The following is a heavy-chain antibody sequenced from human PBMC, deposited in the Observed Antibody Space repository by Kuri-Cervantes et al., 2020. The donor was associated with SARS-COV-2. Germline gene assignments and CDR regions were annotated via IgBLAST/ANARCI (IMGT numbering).Heavy chain of an antibody. D-gene: IGHD1-14*01. Sequence: LRLSCTVSGGSISSGGYYWSWLRQHPGKGLEWIGYFYYSGSTYYNLSLKSLVPIEVDTSKNQFSLKLNSVTAADTAVYFCATPNPYLTSFTAFDIWGQGTMVTVSS. J-gene: IGHJ3*02. CDR3: ATPNPYLTSFTAFDI. CDR1: GGSISSGGYY. V-gene: IGHV4-31*01. CDR2: FYYSGST.